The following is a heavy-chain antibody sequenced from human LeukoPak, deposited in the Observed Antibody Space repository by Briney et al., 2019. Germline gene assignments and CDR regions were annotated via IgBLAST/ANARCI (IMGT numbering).Heavy chain of an antibody. CDR2: ISGSGGST. V-gene: IGHV3-23*01. Sequence: QPGGSLRLSCAASGFTFSSYAMSWVRQAPGKGLEWVSAISGSGGSTYYADSVKGRFTISRDNAKNSLYLQMNSLRDEDTAVYYCASSSQQLVPDAFDIWGQGTMVTVSS. J-gene: IGHJ3*02. D-gene: IGHD6-13*01. CDR3: ASSSQQLVPDAFDI. CDR1: GFTFSSYA.